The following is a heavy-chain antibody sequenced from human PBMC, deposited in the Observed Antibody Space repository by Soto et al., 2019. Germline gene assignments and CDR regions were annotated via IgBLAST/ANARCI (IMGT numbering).Heavy chain of an antibody. D-gene: IGHD3-16*01. CDR2: VYWDDDK. Sequence: QITLNESGPALVKPTQTLTLTCTFSGFSLNTRDVGVGWIRQPPGKALEWLGVVYWDDDKTYSPSLKSRLTITKDTPKNQVVLRMTKMDPVDTATYYCAHCRGGVASFWGQGTLVTVCS. J-gene: IGHJ4*02. CDR3: AHCRGGVASF. CDR1: GFSLNTRDVG. V-gene: IGHV2-5*02.